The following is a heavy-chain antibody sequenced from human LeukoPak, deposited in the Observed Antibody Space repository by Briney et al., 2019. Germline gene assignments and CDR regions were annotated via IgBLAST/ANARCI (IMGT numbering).Heavy chain of an antibody. CDR3: ARILILSTGWTPFDY. CDR1: GGSIISTSYY. D-gene: IGHD3/OR15-3a*01. J-gene: IGHJ4*02. CDR2: IYYSGTS. V-gene: IGHV4-39*01. Sequence: SETLSLTCTASGGSIISTSYYWGWIRQPPGERPEWIGNIYYSGTSYYNPSLKSRGTISVDSSKNQVSLKLTSVTAADTAVYYCARILILSTGWTPFDYWGQGAVVTVSS.